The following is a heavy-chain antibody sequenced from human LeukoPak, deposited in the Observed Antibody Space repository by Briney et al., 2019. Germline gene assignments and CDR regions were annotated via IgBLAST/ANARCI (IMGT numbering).Heavy chain of an antibody. J-gene: IGHJ5*02. Sequence: GGSLRLSCAASGFTFSSYDMSWIRQAPGKGREWVANIKPDGGEKHYVDSVKGRFTLYRDNAKTSLYLQKNSPRDEDQAVYYCAREAWWFDAWGQGTMVTVSS. CDR1: GFTFSSYD. V-gene: IGHV3-7*01. CDR3: AREAWWFDA. D-gene: IGHD2-21*01. CDR2: IKPDGGEK.